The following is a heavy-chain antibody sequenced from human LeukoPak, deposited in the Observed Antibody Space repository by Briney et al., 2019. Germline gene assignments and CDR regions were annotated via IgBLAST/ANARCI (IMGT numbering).Heavy chain of an antibody. CDR2: IGGSDGST. D-gene: IGHD6-13*01. V-gene: IGHV3-23*01. Sequence: QSGGSLRLSCAASGFTFSSYAMSWVRQAPGKGLEWVSAIGGSDGSTYYADSVKGRFTISRDNSKNTLYLQMNSLRAEDTAVYYCAKDDRVAAAGTIDYWGQGTLVTVSS. CDR1: GFTFSSYA. J-gene: IGHJ4*02. CDR3: AKDDRVAAAGTIDY.